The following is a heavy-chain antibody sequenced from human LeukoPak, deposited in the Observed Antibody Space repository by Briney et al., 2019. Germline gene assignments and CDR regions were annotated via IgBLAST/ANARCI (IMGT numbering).Heavy chain of an antibody. CDR1: GFTFSSYA. CDR3: AKPSQDYYDSSGYYEVGPFDY. CDR2: ISGSGGST. Sequence: PGGSLRLSCAASGFTFSSYAMSWVRQPPGEGLEWVSAISGSGGSTYYADSVKGRFTISRDNSKNTLYLQMNSLRAEDTAVYYCAKPSQDYYDSSGYYEVGPFDYWGQGTLVTVSS. D-gene: IGHD3-22*01. J-gene: IGHJ4*02. V-gene: IGHV3-23*01.